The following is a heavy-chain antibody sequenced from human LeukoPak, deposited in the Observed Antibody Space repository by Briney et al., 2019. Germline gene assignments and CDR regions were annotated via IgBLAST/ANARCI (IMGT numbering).Heavy chain of an antibody. CDR1: GYTFTSYY. V-gene: IGHV1-46*01. Sequence: PLASVKVSCKASGYTFTSYYMHWVRQAPGQGLEWMGIINPSGGSTSYAQKFQGRVTMTRDMSTSTVYMELRSLRSDDTAVYYCARVTGYSSSWPYYYYYYYMDVWGKGTTVTVSS. CDR3: ARVTGYSSSWPYYYYYYYMDV. D-gene: IGHD6-13*01. CDR2: INPSGGST. J-gene: IGHJ6*03.